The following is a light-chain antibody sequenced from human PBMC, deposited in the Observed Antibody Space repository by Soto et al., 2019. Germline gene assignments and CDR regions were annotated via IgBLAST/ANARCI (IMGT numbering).Light chain of an antibody. V-gene: IGKV3-20*01. CDR1: QSVDSSF. CDR2: GAS. Sequence: EIVLTQSPGSLSLSPGERATLSCRASQSVDSSFFAWYQQKPGQAPRLLIYGASNRATGIPDRFSGSGSGTDFTLTISRLEPEDFAVYYCQQYVSSVTFGQGTKVKSN. J-gene: IGKJ1*01. CDR3: QQYVSSVT.